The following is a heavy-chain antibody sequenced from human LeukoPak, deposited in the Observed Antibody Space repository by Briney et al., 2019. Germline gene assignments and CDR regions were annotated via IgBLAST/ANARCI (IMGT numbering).Heavy chain of an antibody. J-gene: IGHJ4*02. D-gene: IGHD5-18*01. Sequence: GGSLRLSCAASGFTFSSYAMSWVRQAPGKGLEWVSAISGSGGSTYYADSVKGRFTIPRDNAKNSLYLQMNSLRAEDTAVYYCARDDTGHDYWGQGTLVTVSS. CDR1: GFTFSSYA. CDR2: ISGSGGST. V-gene: IGHV3-23*01. CDR3: ARDDTGHDY.